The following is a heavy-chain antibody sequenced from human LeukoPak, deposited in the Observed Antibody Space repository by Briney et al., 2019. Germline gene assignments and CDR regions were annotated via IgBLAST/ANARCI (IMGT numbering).Heavy chain of an antibody. CDR2: VYYTGST. D-gene: IGHD3-10*01. CDR1: GGSISSYY. J-gene: IGHJ5*02. CDR3: AEWARIDYGSGSYYATENWFDP. V-gene: IGHV4-59*01. Sequence: SETLSLTCTVSGGSISSYYWSWVRQPPGKGLEWIGFVYYTGSTDYSPSLKSRVTISVDTSKNQFSLKLRSVTAADTAVYYCAEWARIDYGSGSYYATENWFDPWGQGTLVTVSS.